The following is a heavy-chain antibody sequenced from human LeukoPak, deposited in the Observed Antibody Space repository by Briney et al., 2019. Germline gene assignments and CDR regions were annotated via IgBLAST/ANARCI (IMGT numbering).Heavy chain of an antibody. V-gene: IGHV4-30-2*01. J-gene: IGHJ6*01. CDR2: IYHSGST. CDR3: ASLHYYYGMDV. CDR1: GGSISSGGYS. Sequence: PSQTLSLTCAVSGGSISSGGYSWSWIRQPPGKGLEWIGYIYHSGSTYYNPSLKSRVTISVDRSKNQFSLKLSSMTAADTAVYYCASLHYYYGMDVWGQGTTVTVSS.